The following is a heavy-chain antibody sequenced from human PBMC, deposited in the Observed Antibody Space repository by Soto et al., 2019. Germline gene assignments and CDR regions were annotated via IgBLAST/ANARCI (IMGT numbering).Heavy chain of an antibody. V-gene: IGHV4-59*08. CDR1: GGSISNYY. Sequence: SETLSLTCTFSGGSISNYYWSLIRQPPGRGLEWIGHIFYSGSTNYNPALKSRVTISVDTSKNQFSLKLSSVTAADTAVYYCARHEAPSGWYFDYWGQGTLVTVSS. D-gene: IGHD6-19*01. J-gene: IGHJ4*02. CDR3: ARHEAPSGWYFDY. CDR2: IFYSGST.